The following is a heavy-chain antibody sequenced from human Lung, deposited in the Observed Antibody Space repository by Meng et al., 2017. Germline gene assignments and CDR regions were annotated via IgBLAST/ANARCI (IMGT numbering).Heavy chain of an antibody. J-gene: IGHJ4*02. V-gene: IGHV4-34*01. CDR1: GGSFSDYY. CDR3: ARGPTTTAHDFDY. D-gene: IGHD4-11*01. CDR2: INHSGST. Sequence: QAQLQQWGAGLLKPSEPRFLTCVVSGGSFSDYYWSWIRQPPGKGLEWIGEINHSGSTNYNPSLESRATISVDTSQNNLSLKLSSVTAADSAVYYCARGPTTTAHDFDYWGQGTLVTVSS.